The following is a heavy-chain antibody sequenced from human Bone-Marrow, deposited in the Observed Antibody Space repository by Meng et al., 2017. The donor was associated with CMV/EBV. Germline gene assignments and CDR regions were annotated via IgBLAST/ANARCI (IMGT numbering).Heavy chain of an antibody. CDR1: GGSISSSSYY. CDR3: ARGFWSGYYFLDP. Sequence: ESLKISCTVSGGSISSSSYYWGWIRQPPGKGLEWIGSIYYSGSTYYNPSLKSRVTISVDTSKNQFSLKLSSVTAADTAVYYCARGFWSGYYFLDPWGQGTRVTVSS. J-gene: IGHJ5*02. V-gene: IGHV4-39*01. D-gene: IGHD3-3*01. CDR2: IYYSGST.